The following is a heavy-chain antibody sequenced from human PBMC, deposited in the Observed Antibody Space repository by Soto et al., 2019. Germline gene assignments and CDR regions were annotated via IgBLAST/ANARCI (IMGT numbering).Heavy chain of an antibody. Sequence: GGSLRLSCAASGFTFSSYSMNWVRQAPGKGLEWVSSISSSSSYIYYADSVKGRFTISRDNAKNSLYLQMNSLRAEDTAVYYCARDRYSGSSWGTGMDVWGQGTTVTVSS. V-gene: IGHV3-21*01. J-gene: IGHJ6*02. CDR2: ISSSSSYI. CDR1: GFTFSSYS. D-gene: IGHD6-6*01. CDR3: ARDRYSGSSWGTGMDV.